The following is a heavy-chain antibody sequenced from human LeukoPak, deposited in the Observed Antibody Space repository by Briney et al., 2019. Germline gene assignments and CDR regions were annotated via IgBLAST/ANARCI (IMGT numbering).Heavy chain of an antibody. CDR1: GYTLTELS. Sequence: ASVKVSCKVPGYTLTELSMHWVRQAPGKGLEWMGGFDPEGGETIYAQKFQGRVTMTEDTSTDTAYMELSSLRSEDTAVYYCATDPAVTHHDAFDIWGQGTMVTVSS. CDR3: ATDPAVTHHDAFDI. V-gene: IGHV1-24*01. J-gene: IGHJ3*02. D-gene: IGHD4-11*01. CDR2: FDPEGGET.